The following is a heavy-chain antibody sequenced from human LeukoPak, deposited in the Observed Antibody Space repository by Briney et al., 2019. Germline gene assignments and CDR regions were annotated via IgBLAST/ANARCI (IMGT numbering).Heavy chain of an antibody. CDR3: AKRDSSNMAYFDP. CDR1: GFTFSSSG. D-gene: IGHD6-13*01. V-gene: IGHV3-23*01. CDR2: ISGSGSST. J-gene: IGHJ5*02. Sequence: GGSLRPSCAASGFTFSSSGMSWVRQAPGKGLEWVSTISGSGSSTYYADSVKGRFTISRDNSKNTLYLQMNSLRAEDTAIYYCAKRDSSNMAYFDPWGQGTLVTVSS.